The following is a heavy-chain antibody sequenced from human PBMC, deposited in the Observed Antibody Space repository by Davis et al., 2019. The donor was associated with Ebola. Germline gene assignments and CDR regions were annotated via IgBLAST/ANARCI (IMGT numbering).Heavy chain of an antibody. V-gene: IGHV3-43*02. Sequence: PGGSLRLSCATSGFTFGDYTMHWVRQAPGKGLEWVSFINGDRGRIDYADSVKGRFTISGDNSKNSLYLQMNSLTTEDTALYYCAKAKFSGSALNGHWGQGTLVTVSS. D-gene: IGHD1-26*01. CDR3: AKAKFSGSALNGH. CDR1: GFTFGDYT. CDR2: INGDRGRI. J-gene: IGHJ4*02.